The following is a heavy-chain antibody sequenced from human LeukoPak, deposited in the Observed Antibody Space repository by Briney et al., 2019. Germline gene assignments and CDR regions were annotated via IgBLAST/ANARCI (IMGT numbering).Heavy chain of an antibody. J-gene: IGHJ3*02. CDR1: GFTFSSYS. Sequence: PGGSLRLSCAASGFTFSSYSMNWVRQAPGKGLEWVSYISSSSSTIYYADSVKGRFTISRDNAKNSLYLQMNSLRAEDTAVYYCARDVVVGATYDAFDIWGQGTMVTVSS. D-gene: IGHD1-26*01. CDR2: ISSSSSTI. V-gene: IGHV3-48*01. CDR3: ARDVVVGATYDAFDI.